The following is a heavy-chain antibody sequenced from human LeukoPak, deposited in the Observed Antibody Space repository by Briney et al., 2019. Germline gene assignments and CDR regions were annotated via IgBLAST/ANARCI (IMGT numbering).Heavy chain of an antibody. CDR3: ARKADYYGSGSYPDC. CDR1: GYSFTSYW. D-gene: IGHD3-10*01. V-gene: IGHV5-51*01. CDR2: IYPGDSDT. J-gene: IGHJ4*02. Sequence: GESLKISCKGSGYSFTSYWIGWVRQMPGKGLEWMGIIYPGDSDTRYSPSFQGQVTISADKSISTAYLQWSSLKASDTAMYYCARKADYYGSGSYPDCWGQGTLVTVSS.